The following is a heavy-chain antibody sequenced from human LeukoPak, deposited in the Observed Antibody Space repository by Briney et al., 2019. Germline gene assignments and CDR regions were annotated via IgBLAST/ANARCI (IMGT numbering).Heavy chain of an antibody. CDR2: ISSSSSYI. D-gene: IGHD2-21*02. V-gene: IGHV3-21*01. J-gene: IGHJ4*02. Sequence: PGGSLRLSCAASGFTFSSYSMNWVRQAPGKGLEWVSSISSSSSYIYYADSVKGRFTISRDNAKNSLYLQMNSLRAEDTAVYYCARGPEFVVVTAISFDYWGQGTLVTVSS. CDR3: ARGPEFVVVTAISFDY. CDR1: GFTFSSYS.